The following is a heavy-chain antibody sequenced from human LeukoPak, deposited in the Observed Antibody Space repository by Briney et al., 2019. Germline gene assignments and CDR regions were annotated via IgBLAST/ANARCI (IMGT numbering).Heavy chain of an antibody. CDR2: ILYDGSNK. D-gene: IGHD5-18*01. CDR1: GFTFSSYD. J-gene: IGHJ6*03. V-gene: IGHV3-30*03. CDR3: ARGSGYSYEDHYYMDV. Sequence: PGRSLRLSCAASGFTFSSYDMHWVRQAPGKGLEWVALILYDGSNKNYADSVNGRSTISRDNSKNTVYLQMNSLRAEDTAVYYCARGSGYSYEDHYYMDVWGKGTTVTISS.